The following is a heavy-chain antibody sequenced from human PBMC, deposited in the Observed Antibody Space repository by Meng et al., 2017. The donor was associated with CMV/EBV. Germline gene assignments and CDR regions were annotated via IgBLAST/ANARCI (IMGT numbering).Heavy chain of an antibody. CDR1: GFTFSDYY. CDR3: VRSSGWSLFDY. Sequence: QVQLVQAGAWMKKPGAPVKVSCTTSGFTFSDYYIHWVRQAPGQGLEWMGWVNSNNDATNYARKFQGRVSMTRDTSISTAHMELSRLMSDDTAVYYCVRSSGWSLFDYWGQGTLVTVSS. CDR2: VNSNNDAT. D-gene: IGHD6-19*01. V-gene: IGHV1-2*02. J-gene: IGHJ4*02.